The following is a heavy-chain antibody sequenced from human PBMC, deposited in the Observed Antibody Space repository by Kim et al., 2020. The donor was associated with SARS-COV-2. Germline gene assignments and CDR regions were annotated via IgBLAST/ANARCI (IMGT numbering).Heavy chain of an antibody. Sequence: GGSLRLSCAASGFTFSSYGMHWVRQAPGKGLEWVAVISYDGSNKYYADSVKGRFTISRDNSKNTLYLQMNSLRAEDTAVYYCAKVHYDFPTINYYFDYWGQGTLVTVSS. V-gene: IGHV3-30*18. CDR1: GFTFSSYG. D-gene: IGHD3-3*01. CDR2: ISYDGSNK. CDR3: AKVHYDFPTINYYFDY. J-gene: IGHJ4*02.